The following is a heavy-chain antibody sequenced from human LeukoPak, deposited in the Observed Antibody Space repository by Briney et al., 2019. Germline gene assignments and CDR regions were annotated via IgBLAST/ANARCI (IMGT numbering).Heavy chain of an antibody. V-gene: IGHV3-7*01. J-gene: IGHJ5*02. CDR3: ARDRYDYVWGSYRYWFDP. CDR2: IKQDGSEK. D-gene: IGHD3-16*02. Sequence: GGSLRLSCAASGFTFSSYWMSWVRQAPGKGLEWVANIKQDGSEKYYVDSMKGRFTISRDNAKNSLYLQMNSLRAEDTAVYYCARDRYDYVWGSYRYWFDPWGQGTLVTVSS. CDR1: GFTFSSYW.